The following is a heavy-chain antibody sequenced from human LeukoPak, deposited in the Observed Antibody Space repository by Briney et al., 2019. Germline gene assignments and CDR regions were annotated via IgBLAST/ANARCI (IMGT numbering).Heavy chain of an antibody. Sequence: ASVKVSCKASGGTFSSYAISWVRQAPGQGLEWMGGIIPIFGTANYAQKFQGRVTITADESTSTAYMELSSLRSEDTAIYYCARVRDGYPDYWGQGTLVTVSS. CDR2: IIPIFGTA. D-gene: IGHD5-24*01. V-gene: IGHV1-69*01. J-gene: IGHJ4*02. CDR1: GGTFSSYA. CDR3: ARVRDGYPDY.